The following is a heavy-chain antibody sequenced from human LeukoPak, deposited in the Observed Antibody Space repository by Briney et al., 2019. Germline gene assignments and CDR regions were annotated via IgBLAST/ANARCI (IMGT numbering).Heavy chain of an antibody. CDR2: IRPYNGNT. J-gene: IGHJ4*02. D-gene: IGHD3-22*01. Sequence: ASVKVSCKASGYTFTSYGISRVRQAPGQGLEWMGWIRPYNGNTNYAQKLQGRVTMTTDTSTSTAYMELRSLRSDDTAIYYCARDVEMYYDSSAYGDYWGQGTLVTVSS. CDR1: GYTFTSYG. V-gene: IGHV1-18*01. CDR3: ARDVEMYYDSSAYGDY.